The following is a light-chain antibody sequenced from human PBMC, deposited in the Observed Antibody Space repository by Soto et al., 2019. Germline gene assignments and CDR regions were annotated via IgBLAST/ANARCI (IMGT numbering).Light chain of an antibody. J-gene: IGKJ2*01. CDR3: QQSHSPPHA. CDR2: TTS. V-gene: IGKV1-39*01. CDR1: QSIGRF. Sequence: DIQMTQSPPSLSASVGDTVTITCRASQSIGRFLNWYQQTPGKPPKLLIYTTSSLQRGVPLRFSGGGSGTDFTLTISDVQPEDLATYYGQQSHSPPHAFGQGTKLEIK.